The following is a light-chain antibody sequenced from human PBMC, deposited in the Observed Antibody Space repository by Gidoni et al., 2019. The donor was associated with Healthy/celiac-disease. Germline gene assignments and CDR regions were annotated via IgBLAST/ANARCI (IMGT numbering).Light chain of an antibody. CDR2: DAS. J-gene: IGKJ2*01. Sequence: EIVLTQSPATLSLSPGERATLSCRASQSVSVYLAWYQQKPGQAPRLLIYDASNRATGIPARCSGSGSGTDFTLTISSLEPEDFAVYYCQQRSNWPRNTFXXXTKLEIK. V-gene: IGKV3-11*01. CDR1: QSVSVY. CDR3: QQRSNWPRNT.